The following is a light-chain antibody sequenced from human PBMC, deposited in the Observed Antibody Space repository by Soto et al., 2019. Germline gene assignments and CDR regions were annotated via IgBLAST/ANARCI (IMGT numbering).Light chain of an antibody. CDR2: DVS. CDR3: SSTGASTTL. J-gene: IGLJ2*01. CDR1: TSDIGGYNY. V-gene: IGLV2-14*03. Sequence: QSELTQPASVSGSPGQSITISCTGSTSDIGGYNYVSWYQQHPGKAPKLLIYDVSYRPSGISDRFSGSKSGNTASLTFSGLQPEDETAYYRSSTGASTTLFGGGTKVTAL.